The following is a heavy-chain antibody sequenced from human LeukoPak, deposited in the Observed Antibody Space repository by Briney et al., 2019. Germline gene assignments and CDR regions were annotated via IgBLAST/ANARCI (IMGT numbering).Heavy chain of an antibody. CDR3: ARDRIKSGSYYFDY. CDR1: AFTFSDYS. CDR2: ISGRSSTI. J-gene: IGHJ4*02. V-gene: IGHV3-48*01. D-gene: IGHD1-26*01. Sequence: GGTLRLSCAASAFTFSDYSMNWVRQAPGKGLEWISYISGRSSTIYYADSVKGRFTISRDNAKNSMYLQMNSLRAEDTAVYYCARDRIKSGSYYFDYWGQGTLVTVSS.